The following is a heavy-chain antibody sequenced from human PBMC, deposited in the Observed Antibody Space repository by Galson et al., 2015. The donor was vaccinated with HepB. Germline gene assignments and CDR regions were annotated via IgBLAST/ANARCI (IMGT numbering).Heavy chain of an antibody. CDR2: ISEDGKTT. D-gene: IGHD1-1*01. V-gene: IGHV3-30*03. J-gene: IGHJ4*02. CDR3: ARDFNWNYDS. Sequence: SLRLSCATSGLTFTAYNMHWVRQAPVEGLEGLANISEDGKTTFYADSGRGRFTLSRDNSKNSVSPQMNSLRPDDTAVYYCARDFNWNYDSWGQGTLVTVSS. CDR1: GLTFTAYN.